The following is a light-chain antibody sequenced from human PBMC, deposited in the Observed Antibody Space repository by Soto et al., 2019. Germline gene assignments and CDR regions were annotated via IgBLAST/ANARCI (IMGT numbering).Light chain of an antibody. J-gene: IGKJ5*01. CDR1: PSVSSSY. CDR3: HQYGRSPP. Sequence: DILMTPSPATLYFSPGERATLSCRASPSVSSSYLAWYQHKPGQAPRLRIDGASSRATGVTDRFSDSGSGKAFTLNIGKLEPDDFAVYYCHQYGRSPPFGHGARLEIK. CDR2: GAS. V-gene: IGKV3-20*01.